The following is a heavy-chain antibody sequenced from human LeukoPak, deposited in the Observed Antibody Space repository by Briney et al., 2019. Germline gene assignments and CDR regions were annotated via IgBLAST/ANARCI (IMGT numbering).Heavy chain of an antibody. D-gene: IGHD3-10*01. CDR3: AKALRSGSYSHFDY. V-gene: IGHV1-18*01. CDR2: ISAYNGNT. CDR1: GYTFTSYG. Sequence: GASVKVSCKASGYTFTSYGISWVRQAPGQGLEWMGWISAYNGNTNYAQKHQGRVTMTTDTSTSTAYMELRSLRSDDTAVYYCAKALRSGSYSHFDYWGQGTLVTVSS. J-gene: IGHJ4*02.